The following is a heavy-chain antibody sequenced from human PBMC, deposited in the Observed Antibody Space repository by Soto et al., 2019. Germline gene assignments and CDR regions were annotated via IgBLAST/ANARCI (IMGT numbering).Heavy chain of an antibody. Sequence: SQTLSLTCAISGDSVSSNSAAWNWIRQSPSRGLEWLGRTYYRSKWYNDYAVSVKSRITINPDTSKNQFSLQLNSVTPEDTAVYYCARAIGYXTYGACSKYYWFDLKGQGALVTVS. CDR2: TYYRSKWYN. V-gene: IGHV6-1*01. CDR3: ARAIGYXTYGACSKYYWFDL. J-gene: IGHJ5*02. D-gene: IGHD2-8*01. CDR1: GDSVSSNSAA.